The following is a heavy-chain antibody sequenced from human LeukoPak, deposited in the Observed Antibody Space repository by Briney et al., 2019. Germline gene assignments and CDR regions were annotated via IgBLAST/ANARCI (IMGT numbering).Heavy chain of an antibody. CDR2: MNPNSGNT. J-gene: IGHJ4*02. D-gene: IGHD6-19*01. CDR3: ARVNSSGWYYFDY. CDR1: GYTFTGYY. Sequence: ASVKVSCKASGYTFTGYYMHWVRQATGQGLEWMGWMNPNSGNTGYAQKFQGRVTMTRNTSISTAYMELSSLRSEDTAVYYCARVNSSGWYYFDYWGQGTLVTVSS. V-gene: IGHV1-8*02.